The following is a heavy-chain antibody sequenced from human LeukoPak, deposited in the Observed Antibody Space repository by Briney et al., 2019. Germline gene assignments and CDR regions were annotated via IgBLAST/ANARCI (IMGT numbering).Heavy chain of an antibody. J-gene: IGHJ3*01. CDR1: GFTFSSYW. CDR3: AREGMVRGVPDAFDL. Sequence: GGSLRLSCAASGFTFSSYWMDWVRQVPGKGLEWAANIKQDGIEKYFVGSVKGRFAISRDNAKNSLYLQMNSLRVEDTAVYYCAREGMVRGVPDAFDLWGQGTMVTVSS. D-gene: IGHD3-10*01. V-gene: IGHV3-7*01. CDR2: IKQDGIEK.